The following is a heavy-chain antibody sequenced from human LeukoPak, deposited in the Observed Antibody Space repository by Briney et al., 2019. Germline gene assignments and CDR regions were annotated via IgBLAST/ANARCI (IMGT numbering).Heavy chain of an antibody. CDR3: ARTSLMVRGVISDAFDI. D-gene: IGHD3-10*01. V-gene: IGHV3-21*01. J-gene: IGHJ3*02. CDR2: ISSSSSYI. CDR1: GFTFSNYS. Sequence: GGSLRLSCAASGFTFSNYSMNWVRQAPGKGLEWVSSISSSSSYIYYADSVKGRFTISRDNAKNSLYLQMNSLRAEDTAVYYCARTSLMVRGVISDAFDIWGQGTMVTVSS.